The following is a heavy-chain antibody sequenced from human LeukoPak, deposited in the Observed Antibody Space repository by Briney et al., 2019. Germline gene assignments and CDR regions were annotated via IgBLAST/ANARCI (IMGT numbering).Heavy chain of an antibody. V-gene: IGHV3-23*01. D-gene: IGHD2-21*01. Sequence: PGGSLRLSCAASGFTFTNYAMTWVRQAPGKGLEWVSAITRSADKTYDADSVKGRFTISRDNSRNTLFLQMNSLRAEDTAVYYCAKDGRDCGGECIGWFDPWGLGTLVTVSS. CDR2: ITRSADKT. CDR3: AKDGRDCGGECIGWFDP. J-gene: IGHJ5*02. CDR1: GFTFTNYA.